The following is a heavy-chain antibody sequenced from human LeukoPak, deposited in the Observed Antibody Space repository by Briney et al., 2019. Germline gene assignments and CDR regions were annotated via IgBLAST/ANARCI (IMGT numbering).Heavy chain of an antibody. D-gene: IGHD5-18*01. J-gene: IGHJ5*02. CDR2: ISAYNGNT. V-gene: IGHV1-18*01. CDR3: ARAMRTAIDRHWFDP. Sequence: ASVKVSCTASGYAFTTYGISWVRQAPGQGLEWMGWISAYNGNTNYAQKFQGRVTITRNTSINTAYMELNSLRSEDTAVYYCARAMRTAIDRHWFDPWGQGTLVTVSS. CDR1: GYAFTTYG.